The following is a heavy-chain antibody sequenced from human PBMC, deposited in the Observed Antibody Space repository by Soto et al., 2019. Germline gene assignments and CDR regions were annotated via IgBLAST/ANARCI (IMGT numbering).Heavy chain of an antibody. J-gene: IGHJ4*02. CDR1: GGSISSYY. CDR3: AREPSTWYGSGREDFDY. CDR2: ISSSSYT. Sequence: LSLTCTVSGGSISSYYWSWIRQAPGKGLEWVSYISSSSYTNYADSVKGRFTISRDNAKNSLYLQMNSLRAEDTAVYYCAREPSTWYGSGREDFDYWGQGTLVTVSS. D-gene: IGHD3-10*01. V-gene: IGHV3-11*05.